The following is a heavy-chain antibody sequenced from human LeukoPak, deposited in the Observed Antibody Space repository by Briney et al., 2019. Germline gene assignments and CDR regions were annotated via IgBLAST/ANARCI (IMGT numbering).Heavy chain of an antibody. J-gene: IGHJ4*02. CDR2: ISVSGGST. Sequence: PGGSLRLSCAAFGFTFSSYGMSWVRQAPGKGLEWVSAISVSGGSTYYADSVKGRFTISRDNSKNTLYLQMNSLRAEETAVYYCAKERSRGGDCLDYWGQGTLVTVSS. CDR1: GFTFSSYG. CDR3: AKERSRGGDCLDY. D-gene: IGHD2-21*02. V-gene: IGHV3-23*01.